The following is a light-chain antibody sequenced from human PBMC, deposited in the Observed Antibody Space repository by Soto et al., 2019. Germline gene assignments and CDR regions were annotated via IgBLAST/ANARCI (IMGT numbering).Light chain of an antibody. V-gene: IGKV3-15*01. Sequence: EIVLTQSAATLSLSPGERATLSCRASQSVSIYLAWYQQKPGQAPRLLIYGASTRTTGISARFSGSGSGTEFTLTISTLQPDDFATYYCQQYDSYPWTFGQGTKVEI. J-gene: IGKJ1*01. CDR2: GAS. CDR3: QQYDSYPWT. CDR1: QSVSIY.